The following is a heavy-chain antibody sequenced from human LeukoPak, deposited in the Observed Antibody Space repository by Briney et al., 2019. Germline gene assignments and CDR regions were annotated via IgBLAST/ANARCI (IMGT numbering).Heavy chain of an antibody. CDR1: GFTFSSYW. Sequence: GGSLRLSCAASGFTFSSYWMHWVRQAPGKGLMWVSRIYDDGTTTYYADSVKGRFTISRDNAKNTLFLDMNSLTAEDTAVYYCAREVDQRSKYFFDSWGQGILVTVSS. CDR3: AREVDQRSKYFFDS. D-gene: IGHD6-25*01. V-gene: IGHV3-74*01. J-gene: IGHJ4*02. CDR2: IYDDGTTT.